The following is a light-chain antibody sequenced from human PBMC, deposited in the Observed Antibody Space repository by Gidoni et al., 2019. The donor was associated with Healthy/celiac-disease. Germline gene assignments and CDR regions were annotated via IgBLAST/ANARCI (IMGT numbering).Light chain of an antibody. J-gene: IGLJ2*01. V-gene: IGLV3-21*02. Sequence: SYVLSPPPSVSVAPGQTARITCGGNNIGSKSVHGYQQKPGQAPVLVVYDDTHRPSGIPKRLYGSNSGNTATLTVRRVEAGDEADCSCQVCDRSSDPVVFGGGTKLTVL. CDR1: NIGSKS. CDR2: DDT. CDR3: QVCDRSSDPVV.